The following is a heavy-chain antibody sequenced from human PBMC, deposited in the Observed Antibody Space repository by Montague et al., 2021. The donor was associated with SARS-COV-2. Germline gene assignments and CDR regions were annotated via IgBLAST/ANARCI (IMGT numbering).Heavy chain of an antibody. J-gene: IGHJ6*02. Sequence: SLRLSCAASGFTFTNYAMAWVRQAPGGGLEWVSTISGYGDATYYADSAKGRFTISRDNSGDTVYLQMNSLRAEDTAVYYCASFTMVRGAPGYGMDVWGQGTTVTVSS. D-gene: IGHD3-10*01. CDR3: ASFTMVRGAPGYGMDV. V-gene: IGHV3-23*01. CDR1: GFTFTNYA. CDR2: ISGYGDAT.